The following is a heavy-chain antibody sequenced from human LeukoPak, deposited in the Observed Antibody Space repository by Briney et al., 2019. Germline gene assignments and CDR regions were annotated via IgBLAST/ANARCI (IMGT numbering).Heavy chain of an antibody. D-gene: IGHD3-3*01. Sequence: PGGSLRLSFAASGFTFSSYGMHWVRQAPGKGLEWVAFIRYDGSNKYYADSVKGRFTISRDNSKNTLYLQMNSLRAEDTAVYYCAKGITIFGVVISLDAFDIWGQGTMVTVSS. CDR1: GFTFSSYG. CDR3: AKGITIFGVVISLDAFDI. CDR2: IRYDGSNK. J-gene: IGHJ3*02. V-gene: IGHV3-30*02.